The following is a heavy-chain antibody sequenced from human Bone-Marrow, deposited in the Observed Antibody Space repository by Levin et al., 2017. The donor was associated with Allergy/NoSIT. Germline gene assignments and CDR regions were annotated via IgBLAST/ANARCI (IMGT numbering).Heavy chain of an antibody. CDR3: ARGRLGYDFSSGYYYYALDV. CDR2: ITSAGDT. J-gene: IGHJ6*02. D-gene: IGHD3-3*01. Sequence: GGSLRLSCAASGFSFGSFDMHWVRQATGRGLEWVSTITSAGDTYYSASVRGRFTISRENAKTPFYLQMNSLRAGDTAVYYCARGRLGYDFSSGYYYYALDVWGQGTMVTVSS. V-gene: IGHV3-13*04. CDR1: GFSFGSFD.